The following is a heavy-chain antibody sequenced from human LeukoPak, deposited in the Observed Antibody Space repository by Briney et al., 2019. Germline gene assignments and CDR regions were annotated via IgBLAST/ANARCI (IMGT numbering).Heavy chain of an antibody. D-gene: IGHD3-3*01. CDR1: GFTFSSYG. CDR2: ISGSGGST. CDR3: AKAWYDFWSGYYTPGNWFDP. V-gene: IGHV3-23*01. J-gene: IGHJ5*02. Sequence: GGSLRLSCAASGFTFSSYGMHWVRQAPRKGLEWVSAISGSGGSTYYADSVKGRFTISRDNSKNTLYLQMNSLRAEDTAVYYCAKAWYDFWSGYYTPGNWFDPWGQGTLVTVSS.